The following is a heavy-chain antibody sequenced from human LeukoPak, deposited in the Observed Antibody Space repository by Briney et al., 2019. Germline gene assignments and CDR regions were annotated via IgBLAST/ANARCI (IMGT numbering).Heavy chain of an antibody. CDR3: TTSLTSGAYIDY. CDR1: GFTFTTYW. J-gene: IGHJ4*02. V-gene: IGHV3-15*01. D-gene: IGHD2-15*01. Sequence: PGGSLRLSCAASGFTFTTYWMSWVRQAPGKGLEWVGRIKSKTDGGTTDYAAPVKGRFTISRDDSKNALYLQMNSLKIEDTAVYYCTTSLTSGAYIDYWGQGTLVTVSS. CDR2: IKSKTDGGTT.